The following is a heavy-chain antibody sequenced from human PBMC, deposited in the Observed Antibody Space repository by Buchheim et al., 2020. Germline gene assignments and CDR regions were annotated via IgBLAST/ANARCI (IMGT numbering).Heavy chain of an antibody. CDR2: IKTDGSVT. V-gene: IGHV3-74*01. CDR1: GVSFSSYW. Sequence: EVQLVESGGGLVQPGGSLRLSCAASGVSFSSYWMHWVRQVPGKGLVWVSRIKTDGSVTNYADSVKGRFTISRDNAKSTLFLQMNSLRAEDTALYYCSIGSTSLYGMDVWGDGT. D-gene: IGHD2-2*01. CDR3: SIGSTSLYGMDV. J-gene: IGHJ6*02.